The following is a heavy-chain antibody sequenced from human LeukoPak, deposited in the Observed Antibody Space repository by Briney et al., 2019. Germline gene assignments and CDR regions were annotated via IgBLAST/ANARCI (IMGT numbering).Heavy chain of an antibody. V-gene: IGHV3-23*01. CDR1: GFTFSSYA. D-gene: IGHD3-16*01. Sequence: GGSLRLSCAASGFTFSSYAMSWVRQAPGKGLEWVSTISGSSSGTYYADSVKGRFTISRDNSKNTLYLQMNSLRAEDTAVYHCAKDRSGMLLYYFDFWGQGTLVTVSS. J-gene: IGHJ4*02. CDR3: AKDRSGMLLYYFDF. CDR2: ISGSSSGT.